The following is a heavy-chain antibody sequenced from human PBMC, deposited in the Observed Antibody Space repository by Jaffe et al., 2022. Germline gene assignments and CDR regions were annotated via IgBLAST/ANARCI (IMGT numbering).Heavy chain of an antibody. CDR3: ARDLGLMTTSNWFDP. J-gene: IGHJ5*02. CDR2: INAGNGNT. V-gene: IGHV1-3*01. D-gene: IGHD4-4*01. Sequence: QVQLVQSGAEVKKPGASVKVSCKASGYTFTSYAMHWVRQAPGQRLEWMGWINAGNGNTKYSQKFQGRVTITRDTSASTAYMELSSLRSEDTAVYYCARDLGLMTTSNWFDPWGQGTLVTVSS. CDR1: GYTFTSYA.